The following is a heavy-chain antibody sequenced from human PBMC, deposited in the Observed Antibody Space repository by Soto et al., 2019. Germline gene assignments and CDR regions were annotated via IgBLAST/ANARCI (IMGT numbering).Heavy chain of an antibody. Sequence: EVQLLESGGGLVQPGGSLRLSCETSGFSFNTYAMTWVRQAPGMGLEWVAVINYSGRTTFHAQSVKGRFTISRDNSRNTEFLQMDSARAEDTAVYYCVNQRGAGKTYYYDMDVWGLATTVIVSS. V-gene: IGHV3-23*01. CDR2: INYSGRTT. D-gene: IGHD3-10*01. J-gene: IGHJ6*02. CDR3: VNQRGAGKTYYYDMDV. CDR1: GFSFNTYA.